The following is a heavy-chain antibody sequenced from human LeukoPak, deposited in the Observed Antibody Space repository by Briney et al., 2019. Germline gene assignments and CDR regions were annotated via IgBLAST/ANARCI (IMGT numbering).Heavy chain of an antibody. Sequence: GGSLRLSCAASGFTFSYYYMSGVRQAPGKGLEWVGFIRNKANGGTTEQTTSVKGRFTISRDDSKSITYLQMKSLKTEDTAVYYCSRQQLVDRSFDYWGQGTLVTVSS. J-gene: IGHJ4*02. D-gene: IGHD6-13*01. V-gene: IGHV3-22*01. CDR2: IRNKANGGTT. CDR3: SRQQLVDRSFDY. CDR1: GFTFSYYY.